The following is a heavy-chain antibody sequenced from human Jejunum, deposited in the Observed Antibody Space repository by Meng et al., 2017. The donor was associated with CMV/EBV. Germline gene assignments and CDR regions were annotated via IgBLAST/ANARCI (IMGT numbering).Heavy chain of an antibody. Sequence: QVQLQQWGAGLLKPSDTLSLTGAVYGASLSDYYLSWIRQPPGKGLEWIGEISHSGSTNYNPSLKSRVTISVDTSKNQFSLKLNSVTAADTAVYYCARGVGVDPWGQGSLVTVSS. J-gene: IGHJ5*02. CDR2: ISHSGST. CDR3: ARGVGVDP. V-gene: IGHV4-34*01. CDR1: GASLSDYY.